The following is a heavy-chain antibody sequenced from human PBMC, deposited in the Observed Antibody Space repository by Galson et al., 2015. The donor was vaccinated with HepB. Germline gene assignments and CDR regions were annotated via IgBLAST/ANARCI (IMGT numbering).Heavy chain of an antibody. CDR1: GFTFSSYS. V-gene: IGHV3-48*02. J-gene: IGHJ6*02. Sequence: SLRLSCAASGFTFSSYSMNRVRQAPGKGLEWVSYISSSSSTIYYADSVKGRFTISRDNAKNSLYLQMNSLRDEDTAVYYCARDNDFWSGYFYGMDVWGQGTTVTVSS. CDR2: ISSSSSTI. D-gene: IGHD3-3*01. CDR3: ARDNDFWSGYFYGMDV.